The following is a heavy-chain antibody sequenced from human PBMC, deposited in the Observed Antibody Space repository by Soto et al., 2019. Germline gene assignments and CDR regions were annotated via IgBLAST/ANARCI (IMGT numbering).Heavy chain of an antibody. CDR1: GGSISSYY. J-gene: IGHJ5*02. CDR3: ARVPTIFGVRFDP. D-gene: IGHD3-3*01. CDR2: IYYSGST. V-gene: IGHV4-59*01. Sequence: QVQLQESGPGLMKPSETLSLTCTVSGGSISSYYWSWIRQPPGKGLEWIGYIYYSGSTNYNPSLKSRVTISVDTSKNQFSLKLSSVTAADTAVYYCARVPTIFGVRFDPWGQGTLVTVSS.